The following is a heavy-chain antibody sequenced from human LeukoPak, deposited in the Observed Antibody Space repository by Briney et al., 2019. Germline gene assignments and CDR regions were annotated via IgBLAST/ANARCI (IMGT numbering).Heavy chain of an antibody. CDR3: ARVRSSGWTGSY. Sequence: TGGSLRLSCAASGFTFDDYATHWVRQAPGKGLEWVSGISWNSGSIGYADSVKGRFTISRDNAKNSLYLQMNSLRAEDTAVYYCARVRSSGWTGSYWGQGTLVTVSS. CDR1: GFTFDDYA. CDR2: ISWNSGSI. V-gene: IGHV3-9*01. J-gene: IGHJ4*02. D-gene: IGHD6-19*01.